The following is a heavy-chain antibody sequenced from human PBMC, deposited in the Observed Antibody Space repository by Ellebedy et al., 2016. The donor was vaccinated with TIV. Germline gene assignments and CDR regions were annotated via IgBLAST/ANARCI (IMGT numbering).Heavy chain of an antibody. CDR2: IYSGGAT. CDR3: ARKYIYGFD. V-gene: IGHV3-66*01. Sequence: PRGSLRLSCAASGFTVSSNYMSWVRQAPGKGLEWVSVIYSGGATSYADSVKGRFTISRDNSKNTLYLQMNSLRVEDTAVYYCARKYIYGFDWGQGTLVTVSS. J-gene: IGHJ4*02. D-gene: IGHD5-18*01. CDR1: GFTVSSNY.